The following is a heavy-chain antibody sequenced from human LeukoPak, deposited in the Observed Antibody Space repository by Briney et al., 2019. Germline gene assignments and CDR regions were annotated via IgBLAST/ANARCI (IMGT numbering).Heavy chain of an antibody. CDR1: GGSINSGSYY. Sequence: SETLSLTRTVSGGSINSGSYYWGWIRQPPGKGLDWIGTISYSGRDHYNPSLQSRVTISVDTSKNQFSLNLNSVTAADTAVYYCARGGAARLHFQNWGQGTLVTVSS. V-gene: IGHV4-39*07. D-gene: IGHD6-6*01. J-gene: IGHJ1*01. CDR3: ARGGAARLHFQN. CDR2: ISYSGRD.